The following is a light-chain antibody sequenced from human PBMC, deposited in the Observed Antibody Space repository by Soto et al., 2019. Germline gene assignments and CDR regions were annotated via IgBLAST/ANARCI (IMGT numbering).Light chain of an antibody. V-gene: IGKV1-16*02. CDR1: QGINSY. CDR2: GVS. J-gene: IGKJ3*01. Sequence: DIPMTQSPSSLSASVGDSVTITCRASQGINSYLAWFQQKPGKAPKSLIYGVSTLQSGVPSKFSGSGSGTEFTLTINNLQPEDFATYYCQQYKSYSFTFGPGTKVDIK. CDR3: QQYKSYSFT.